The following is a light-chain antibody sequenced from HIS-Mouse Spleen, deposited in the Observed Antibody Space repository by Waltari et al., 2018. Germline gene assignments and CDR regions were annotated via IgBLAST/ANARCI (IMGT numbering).Light chain of an antibody. Sequence: QSALTQPASVSGSPGQSITISCPGTSSDVGGYTYSSWYQQHPGKAPKLMIYDVSNRPSGVSNRFSGSKSGNTASLTISGLQAEDEADYYCSSYTSSSFNVVFGGGTKLTVL. J-gene: IGLJ2*01. V-gene: IGLV2-14*03. CDR1: SSDVGGYTY. CDR3: SSYTSSSFNVV. CDR2: DVS.